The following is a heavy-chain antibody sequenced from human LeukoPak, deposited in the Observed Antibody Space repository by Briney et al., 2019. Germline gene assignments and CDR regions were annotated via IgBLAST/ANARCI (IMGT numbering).Heavy chain of an antibody. J-gene: IGHJ3*02. CDR2: ISGSSNYI. CDR3: ARDWYCSGGSCFGAFDI. V-gene: IGHV3-21*01. D-gene: IGHD2-15*01. CDR1: GFTFSTYS. Sequence: GGSLRLSCAASGFTFSTYSMNWVRQAPGKGLEWVSYISGSSNYISYADSVKGRFTISRDNAKNSLYLQMNSLRAEDTAVYYCARDWYCSGGSCFGAFDIWGQGTMVTVSS.